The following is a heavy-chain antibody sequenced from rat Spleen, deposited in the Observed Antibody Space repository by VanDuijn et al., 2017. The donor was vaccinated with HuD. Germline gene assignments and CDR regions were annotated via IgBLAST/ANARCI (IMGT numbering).Heavy chain of an antibody. CDR2: IIYDGSST. V-gene: IGHV5-17*01. CDR3: ARQNWPYYFDY. CDR1: GFTFSDYA. Sequence: EVQLVESGGDLIQPGRSLKLSCAASGFTFSDYAMAWVRQAPKKGLEWVATIIYDGSSTHYRDSVKGRFTISRDNAKSTLYLQMDSLRSEYTATYYCARQNWPYYFDYWGQGVMVTVSS. J-gene: IGHJ2*01. D-gene: IGHD5-1*01.